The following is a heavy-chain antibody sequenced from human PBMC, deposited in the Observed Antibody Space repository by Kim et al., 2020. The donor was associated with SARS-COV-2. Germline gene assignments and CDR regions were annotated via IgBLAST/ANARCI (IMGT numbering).Heavy chain of an antibody. V-gene: IGHV4-39*01. D-gene: IGHD3-10*01. CDR3: PRHMAPVPGAFMDF. J-gene: IGHJ6*02. CDR2: VYSSGST. CDR1: GGSFSSRSYY. Sequence: SETLSLTCTVSGGSFSSRSYYWGWIRQSPGKGLEWIGSVYSSGSTYYNPSLQRRVSIFVDASRNQFSLNLRSVTAADTAVYYCPRHMAPVPGAFMDFWGQGITVTVSS.